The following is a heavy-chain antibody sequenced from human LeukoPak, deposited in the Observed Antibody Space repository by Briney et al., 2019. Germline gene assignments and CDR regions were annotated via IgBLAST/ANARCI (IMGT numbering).Heavy chain of an antibody. Sequence: GGSLRLSCAASGFTFSSYGMHWVRQAPGKGLEWVAVIWYDGSNKYYADSVKGRFTISRDNSKNTLYLQMNSLRAEDTAVYYCARGPWAAAGGSIDGLDIWGQGTMVTVSS. CDR3: ARGPWAAAGGSIDGLDI. CDR1: GFTFSSYG. V-gene: IGHV3-33*01. D-gene: IGHD6-13*01. CDR2: IWYDGSNK. J-gene: IGHJ3*02.